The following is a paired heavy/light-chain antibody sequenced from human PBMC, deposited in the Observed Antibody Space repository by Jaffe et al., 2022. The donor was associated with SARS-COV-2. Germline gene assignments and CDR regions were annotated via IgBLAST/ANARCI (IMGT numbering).Heavy chain of an antibody. CDR1: GFTFSNYA. J-gene: IGHJ3*02. V-gene: IGHV3-23*01. CDR3: AKVRHGDYRGDPLDI. CDR2: ISGGGGST. D-gene: IGHD4-17*01. Sequence: EVQLLESGGGSVQPGGSLRLSCAASGFTFSNYAMSWVRQAPGKGLEWVSAISGGGGSTYYADSVKGRFTMSRDNSKNTLYLQMNSLRAEDTAVYYCAKVRHGDYRGDPLDIWGQGTVVTVSS.
Light chain of an antibody. J-gene: IGKJ3*01. CDR3: QQYYSSPFT. CDR1: QSVLYSSNNKNY. CDR2: WAS. Sequence: DIVMTQSPDSLAVSLGERATINCKSSQSVLYSSNNKNYLAWYQQKPGQPPKLLIYWASTRESGVPDRFSGSGSGTDFTLTISSLQAEDVAVYYCQQYYSSPFTFGPGTKVDIK. V-gene: IGKV4-1*01.